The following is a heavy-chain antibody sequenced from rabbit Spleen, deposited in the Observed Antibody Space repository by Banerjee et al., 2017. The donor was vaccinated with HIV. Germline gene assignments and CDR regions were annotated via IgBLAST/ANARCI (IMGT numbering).Heavy chain of an antibody. CDR1: GFSFSNSYD. CDR3: TRVSETSGWGEDL. Sequence: QEQLVESGGGLVKPGASLTLTCTASGFSFSNSYDMCWVRQAPGKGLEWIGYIYSTLYYTYYATWAKGRFTISKTSSTTVTLQMTSLTVADTATYFCTRVSETSGWGEDLWGQGTLVTVS. V-gene: IGHV1S45*01. D-gene: IGHD4-1*01. J-gene: IGHJ4*01. CDR2: IYSTLYYT.